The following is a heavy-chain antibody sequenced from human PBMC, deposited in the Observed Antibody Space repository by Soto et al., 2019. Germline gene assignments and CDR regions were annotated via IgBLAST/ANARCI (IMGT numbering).Heavy chain of an antibody. Sequence: QVQLVQSGAEVKKPGSSVKVSCKASGGTFSSYAISWVRQAPGQGLEWMGGIIPIFGTANYAQKFQGRVTITADESTSTAHTEQSSLRSEDTAVYYWARDIYSIGGSCHSTNWFGPWGQGTLVTV. CDR3: ARDIYSIGGSCHSTNWFGP. CDR1: GGTFSSYA. J-gene: IGHJ5*02. V-gene: IGHV1-69*01. D-gene: IGHD2-15*01. CDR2: IIPIFGTA.